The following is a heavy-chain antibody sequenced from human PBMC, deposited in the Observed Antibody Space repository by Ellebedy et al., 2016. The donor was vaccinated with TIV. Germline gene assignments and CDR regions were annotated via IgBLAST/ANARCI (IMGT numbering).Heavy chain of an antibody. CDR2: IYYTGST. J-gene: IGHJ4*02. CDR1: GGSISSYY. D-gene: IGHD5-12*01. V-gene: IGHV4-39*01. Sequence: SETLSLTCTVSGGSISSYYWGWIRQPPGKGLEWIGSIYYTGSTYHNPSLKSRVTISLDTSKNQFSLKLNSVTAADTAVYYCASGYSYGLRPFDYWGQGTLVTVSS. CDR3: ASGYSYGLRPFDY.